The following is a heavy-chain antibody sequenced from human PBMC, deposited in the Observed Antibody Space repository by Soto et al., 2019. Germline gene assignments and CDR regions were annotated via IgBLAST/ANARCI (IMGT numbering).Heavy chain of an antibody. Sequence: GASVKVSCKASGYTFTSYAMRWVRQAPGQRLEWMGWINAGNGNTKYSQKFQGRVTITRDTSASTAYMELSSLRSEDTAVYYCARGGRIAARPYNWFDPWGKGTQVTVSS. CDR2: INAGNGNT. CDR1: GYTFTSYA. CDR3: ARGGRIAARPYNWFDP. J-gene: IGHJ5*02. D-gene: IGHD6-6*01. V-gene: IGHV1-3*01.